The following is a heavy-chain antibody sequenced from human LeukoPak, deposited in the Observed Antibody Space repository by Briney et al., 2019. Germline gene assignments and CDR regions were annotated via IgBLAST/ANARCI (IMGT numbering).Heavy chain of an antibody. V-gene: IGHV3-23*01. CDR3: AKLQESYSAY. D-gene: IGHD1-26*01. Sequence: GGSLRLSCAASRFTFSSYAMTWVRQAPGKGLEWVSSIDSSGAVTYYADSVKGRLAVSRDNSKNTLYLQMNSLRAEDTAVYYRAKLQESYSAYWGQGTLVTVSS. J-gene: IGHJ4*02. CDR2: IDSSGAVT. CDR1: RFTFSSYA.